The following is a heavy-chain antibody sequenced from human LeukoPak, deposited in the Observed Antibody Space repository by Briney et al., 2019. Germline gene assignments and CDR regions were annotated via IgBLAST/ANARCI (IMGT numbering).Heavy chain of an antibody. CDR1: GYTFTSYY. Sequence: ASVKVSCKASGYTFTSYYMHWVRQAPGQGLEWMGLINPSGGSTSYAQKFQGRVTMTRDTSTSTVYMELSSLRSDDTAVYYCARDVVVFLGPGIFDPWGQGTLVTVSS. V-gene: IGHV1-46*01. CDR3: ARDVVVFLGPGIFDP. J-gene: IGHJ5*02. CDR2: INPSGGST. D-gene: IGHD3-3*01.